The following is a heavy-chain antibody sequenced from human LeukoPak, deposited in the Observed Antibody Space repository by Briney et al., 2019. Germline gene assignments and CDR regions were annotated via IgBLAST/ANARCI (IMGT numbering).Heavy chain of an antibody. J-gene: IGHJ4*02. V-gene: IGHV3-23*01. CDR2: ICGGVSCA. D-gene: IGHD1-26*01. CDR3: ARLEGASAD. Sequence: GGSLRLSCAASGFTFSSYAMTWVRQAPGKGLEWVSSICGGVSCAYYADSVKGRFTISRDDSKNTLYLQMNGLRADDMAVYYCARLEGASADWGRGTLVTISS. CDR1: GFTFSSYA.